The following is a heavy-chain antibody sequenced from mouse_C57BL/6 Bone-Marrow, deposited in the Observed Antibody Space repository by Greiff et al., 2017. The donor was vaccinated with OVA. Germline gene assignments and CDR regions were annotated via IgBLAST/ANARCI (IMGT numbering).Heavy chain of an antibody. CDR1: GFTFSDAW. V-gene: IGHV6-6*01. CDR2: IRNKANNHAT. D-gene: IGHD1-1*01. Sequence: EVKLVESGGGLVQPGGSMKLSCAASGFTFSDAWMDWVRQSPEKWLEWVAEIRNKANNHATYYAESVKGRFTISRDDSKSSVYLQMNSLRAEDTGIYYYTRDYYGSTWAYWGQGTLVTVSA. CDR3: TRDYYGSTWAY. J-gene: IGHJ3*01.